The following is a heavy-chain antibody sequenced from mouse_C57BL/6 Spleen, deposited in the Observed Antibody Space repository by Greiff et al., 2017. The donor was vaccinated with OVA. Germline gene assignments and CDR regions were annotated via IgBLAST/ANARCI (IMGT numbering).Heavy chain of an antibody. J-gene: IGHJ1*03. CDR1: GFSLTSYA. CDR2: IWTGGGT. Sequence: QVQLQQSGPGLVAPSQSLSITCTVSGFSLTSYAISWVRQPPGKGLEWLGVIWTGGGTNYNSALKSRRSISKDNSKSQVFLQMNSLQTDDTARYYCARSGDYSNWYFDVWGTGTTVTVSS. V-gene: IGHV2-9-1*01. D-gene: IGHD2-5*01. CDR3: ARSGDYSNWYFDV.